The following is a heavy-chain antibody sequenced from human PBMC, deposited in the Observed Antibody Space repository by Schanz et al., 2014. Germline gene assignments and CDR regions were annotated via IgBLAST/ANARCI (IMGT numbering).Heavy chain of an antibody. CDR3: ARDRDQWDGNYLDY. CDR2: ISAYNGNM. D-gene: IGHD1-26*01. V-gene: IGHV1-18*04. CDR1: GYSFNLFG. Sequence: QVQLVQSGAEVQKPGASVMLSCKTSGYSFNLFGVSWVRQAPGQGLEWMGWISAYNGNMNYAPKFQGRVSMTTETAASTAYMELRSLRSDDSAVYYCARDRDQWDGNYLDYWGQGTLVTVSS. J-gene: IGHJ4*02.